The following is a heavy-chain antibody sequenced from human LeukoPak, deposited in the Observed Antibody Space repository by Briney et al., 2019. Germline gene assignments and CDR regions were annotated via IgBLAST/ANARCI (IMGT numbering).Heavy chain of an antibody. V-gene: IGHV3-7*04. D-gene: IGHD3-3*01. CDR3: ARVDYDFWSGYYDY. J-gene: IGHJ4*02. Sequence: GGSLRLSCAASGFTFSSYWMSWVRQAPGKGLEWVANIKQDGSEKYYVDSVKGRFTISRDNAKNSLYLQMNSLRAEDTAVYCCARVDYDFWSGYYDYWGQGTLVTVSS. CDR2: IKQDGSEK. CDR1: GFTFSSYW.